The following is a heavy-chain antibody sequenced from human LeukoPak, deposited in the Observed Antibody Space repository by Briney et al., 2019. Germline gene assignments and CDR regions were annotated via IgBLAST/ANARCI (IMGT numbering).Heavy chain of an antibody. D-gene: IGHD4-17*01. J-gene: IGHJ3*02. Sequence: SETLSLTCAVYGGSFSGYYWSWIRQPPGKGLEWIGEINHSGSTNYNPSLKSRVTISVDTSKNQFSLKLSSVTAADTAVHYCARDFLRYDYGDSGGAFDIWGQGTMVTVSS. CDR2: INHSGST. CDR1: GGSFSGYY. V-gene: IGHV4-34*01. CDR3: ARDFLRYDYGDSGGAFDI.